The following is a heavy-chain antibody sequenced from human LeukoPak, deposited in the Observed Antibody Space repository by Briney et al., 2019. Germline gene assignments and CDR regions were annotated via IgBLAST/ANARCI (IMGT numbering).Heavy chain of an antibody. J-gene: IGHJ4*02. CDR3: VRARLAFDY. V-gene: IGHV1-8*01. Sequence: ASVKLSCTASGFTFTSYDINWVRQATGKGLEWMGWMNPNSGNTGYAQNFQGRVTMTRNTSISTAYMELSSLRSEDTAVYYCVRARLAFDYWGQGTLVTVSS. CDR2: MNPNSGNT. CDR1: GFTFTSYD. D-gene: IGHD3-9*01.